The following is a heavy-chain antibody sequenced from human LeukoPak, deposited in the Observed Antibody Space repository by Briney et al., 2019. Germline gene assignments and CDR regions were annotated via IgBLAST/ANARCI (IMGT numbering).Heavy chain of an antibody. CDR2: ISSSSNNI. D-gene: IGHD1-1*01. J-gene: IGHJ5*02. CDR1: GFIFSDYY. V-gene: IGHV3-11*01. CDR3: ARSQWNPGKTTQTT. Sequence: GSLRLSCAGFGFIFSDYYMSWIRQAPGKGLEWVSYISSSSNNIYYADSVKGRFTISRDNAKNSLYLQMNSLRAEDTAVYYCARSQWNPGKTTQTTWGQGTLVTVSS.